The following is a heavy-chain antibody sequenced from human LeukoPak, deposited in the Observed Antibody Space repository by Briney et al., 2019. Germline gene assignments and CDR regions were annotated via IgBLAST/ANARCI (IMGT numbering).Heavy chain of an antibody. CDR3: ARAVTGAPYNDAFDI. CDR1: GYTFTGYY. J-gene: IGHJ3*02. CDR2: INPNSGGT. V-gene: IGHV1-2*02. D-gene: IGHD1-20*01. Sequence: ASVKVSCKASGYTFTGYYMHWVRQAPGQGLEWMGWINPNSGGTNYAQKFQGRVTMTRDTSISTAYMELSRLRSDDTAVYYCARAVTGAPYNDAFDIWGQGTMVTVSS.